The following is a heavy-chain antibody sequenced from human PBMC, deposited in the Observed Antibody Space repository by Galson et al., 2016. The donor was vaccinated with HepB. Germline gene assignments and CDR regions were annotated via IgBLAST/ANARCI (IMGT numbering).Heavy chain of an antibody. V-gene: IGHV4-30-2*01. CDR1: GGSISSDGYS. Sequence: TLSLTCAVSGGSISSDGYSWSWIRQPPGNGLEWMGYIHRSGLTYYNPSLRSRVTLSIDTSTNQFSLGLTSVIAADTAVYYCARVRCRRGFWSGWWDLDGFDIWGQGAIVTVSS. J-gene: IGHJ3*02. CDR2: IHRSGLT. D-gene: IGHD2-15*01. CDR3: ARVRCRRGFWSGWWDLDGFDI.